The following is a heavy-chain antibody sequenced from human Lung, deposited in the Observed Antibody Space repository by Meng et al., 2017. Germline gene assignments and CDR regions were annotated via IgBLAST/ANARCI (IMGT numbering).Heavy chain of an antibody. D-gene: IGHD4-11*01. CDR2: ISHSGST. J-gene: IGHJ4*02. CDR1: GGSFRDYY. Sequence: QWGCGLLQPSQTLSPACGVSGGSFRDYYWSWIRQPPGKGLEWIGEISHSGSTHYTPSLESRATISVDTSQNNLSLKLSSVTAADSAVYYCARGPTTMAHDFDYWGQGTLVTVSS. V-gene: IGHV4-34*01. CDR3: ARGPTTMAHDFDY.